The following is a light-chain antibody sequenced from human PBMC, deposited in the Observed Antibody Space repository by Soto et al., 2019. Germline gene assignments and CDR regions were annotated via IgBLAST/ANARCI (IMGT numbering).Light chain of an antibody. CDR1: SSNIGNNY. J-gene: IGLJ2*01. CDR2: DNN. Sequence: QSVLTQPPSVYAAPGQTVTISCSGSSSNIGNNYVSWYQQFPGTAPKLLIYDNNKRPSGIPDRFSGSKSGTSATLDITGLQTGDEADYYCGTWDSSLSAVVFGGGTKLTVL. CDR3: GTWDSSLSAVV. V-gene: IGLV1-51*01.